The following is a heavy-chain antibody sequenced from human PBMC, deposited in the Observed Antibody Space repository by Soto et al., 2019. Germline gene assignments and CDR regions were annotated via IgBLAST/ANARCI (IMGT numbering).Heavy chain of an antibody. J-gene: IGHJ5*02. V-gene: IGHV1-69*13. CDR1: GGTFSSYA. CDR3: ARGRYYDSSGYYYGNWFDP. Sequence: SVKVSCKASGGTFSSYAISWVRQAPGQGLEWMGGIIPIFGTANYAQKFQGRVTITADESTSTAYMELSSLRSEDTAVYYCARGRYYDSSGYYYGNWFDPWGQGTLVTSPQ. D-gene: IGHD3-22*01. CDR2: IIPIFGTA.